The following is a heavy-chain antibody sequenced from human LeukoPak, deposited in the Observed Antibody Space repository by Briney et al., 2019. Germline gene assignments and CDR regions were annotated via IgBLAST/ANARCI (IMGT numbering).Heavy chain of an antibody. J-gene: IGHJ6*03. Sequence: PSETLSLTCTVSGGSISSSSYYWVWIRQTPGKGLECIGSVYQSGSTYYNPSLNNPSLKSRVTISSDTSKNHFSMKLSSVTAADTAVYYCARAPRITIFGAVILKENYYYYMDVWGKGTTVTVSS. D-gene: IGHD3-3*01. V-gene: IGHV4-39*07. CDR3: ARAPRITIFGAVILKENYYYYMDV. CDR1: GGSISSSSYY. CDR2: VYQSGST.